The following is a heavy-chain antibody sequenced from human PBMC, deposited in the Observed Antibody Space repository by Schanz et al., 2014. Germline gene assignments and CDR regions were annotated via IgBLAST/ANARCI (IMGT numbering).Heavy chain of an antibody. CDR3: ARDGDRFYHNYYMDV. V-gene: IGHV3-23*04. D-gene: IGHD4-17*01. CDR2: ISGSGGST. J-gene: IGHJ6*03. Sequence: EVQLVESGGGLVQPGGSLRLSCAVSGFTVSSNHMSWVRQAPGKGLEWVSGISGSGGSTYYADSVKGRFTISRDNSKNTLYLQMNSLRAGDTAVYYCARDGDRFYHNYYMDVWGKGTTVTVSS. CDR1: GFTVSSNH.